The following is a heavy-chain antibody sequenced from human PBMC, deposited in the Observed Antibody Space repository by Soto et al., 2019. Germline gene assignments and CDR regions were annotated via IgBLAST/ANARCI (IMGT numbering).Heavy chain of an antibody. CDR1: GFTFSSYW. V-gene: IGHV3-7*01. J-gene: IGHJ6*03. D-gene: IGHD2-15*01. CDR3: AREACSGGSCYYYYYMDV. Sequence: PGGSLRLSCAASGFTFSSYWMSWVRQAPGKGLEWVANIKQDGSEKYYVDSVKGRFTISRDNAKNSLYLQMNSLRAEDTAVYYCAREACSGGSCYYYYYMDVWGKGTTVTV. CDR2: IKQDGSEK.